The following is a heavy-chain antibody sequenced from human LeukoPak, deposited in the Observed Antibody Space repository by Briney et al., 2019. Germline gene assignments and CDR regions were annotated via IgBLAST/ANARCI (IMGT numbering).Heavy chain of an antibody. J-gene: IGHJ4*02. CDR3: ARVYTRGYQQSAQLHYSFDY. Sequence: GASVKVSCKASGYTFTNFGIGWVRQAPGQGLEWMGWISAYNANTNYAQKLQGRVTMTTDTSTRTAYMELRSLRSDDTAVYYCARVYTRGYQQSAQLHYSFDYWGQGTLVTVSS. V-gene: IGHV1-18*01. CDR2: ISAYNANT. D-gene: IGHD3-22*01. CDR1: GYTFTNFG.